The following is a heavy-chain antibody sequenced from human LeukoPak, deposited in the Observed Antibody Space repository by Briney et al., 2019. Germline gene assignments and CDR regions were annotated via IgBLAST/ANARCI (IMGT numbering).Heavy chain of an antibody. CDR2: INPNSGGT. J-gene: IGHJ1*01. D-gene: IGHD3-22*01. CDR1: GYTFTGYY. CDR3: ARDYYDSSGYSSPAEHFQH. V-gene: IGHV1-2*02. Sequence: ASVKVSCKASGYTFTGYYMHWGRQAPGQGLEWMGWINPNSGGTNYAQKFQGRVTMTRDTSISTAYMELSRLRSDDTAVYYCARDYYDSSGYSSPAEHFQHWGQGTLVTVSS.